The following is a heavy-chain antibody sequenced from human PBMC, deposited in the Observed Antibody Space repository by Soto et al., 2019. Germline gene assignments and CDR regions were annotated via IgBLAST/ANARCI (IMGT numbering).Heavy chain of an antibody. CDR3: ARAPYKRHRHNWYFEL. V-gene: IGHV4-4*02. CDR1: GGSISSSNW. CDR2: IYHSGST. J-gene: IGHJ2*01. Sequence: QVQLQESGPGLVKPSGTLSLTCAVSGGSISSSNWWSWVRPPPGKGLEWIGEIYHSGSTNYNPSLKSRVTISVDKSKNQFSLKLSSVTAADTAVYYCARAPYKRHRHNWYFELWGRGTLGTVSS. D-gene: IGHD1-1*01.